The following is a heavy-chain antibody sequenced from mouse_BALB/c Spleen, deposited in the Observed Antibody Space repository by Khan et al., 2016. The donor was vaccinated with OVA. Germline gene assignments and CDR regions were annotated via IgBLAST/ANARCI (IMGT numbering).Heavy chain of an antibody. J-gene: IGHJ2*01. V-gene: IGHV3-2*02. Sequence: EVQLQESGPGLVKPSQSLSLTCTVTGYSITSDYVRNWIRQPPGNNLEWMGYISYSGNTKYTPSLKSRISITRDTSKNQFFLQLNSVTIEDTASYYCARIKGGDFDYWGQGTTLTVSS. CDR2: ISYSGNT. CDR1: GYSITSDYV. CDR3: ARIKGGDFDY.